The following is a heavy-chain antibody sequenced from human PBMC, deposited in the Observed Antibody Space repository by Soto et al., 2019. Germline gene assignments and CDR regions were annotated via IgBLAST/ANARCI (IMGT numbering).Heavy chain of an antibody. CDR3: ATYLYSSSWYRVDAFDI. V-gene: IGHV3-11*01. Sequence: QVQLVESGGGLVKPGGSLRLSCAASGFTFSDYYMSWIRQAPGKGLEWVSYISSSGSTIYYADSVKGRFTISRDNAKNSLYLQMNSLRAEDTAVYYCATYLYSSSWYRVDAFDIWGRGTMVTVSS. CDR1: GFTFSDYY. CDR2: ISSSGSTI. D-gene: IGHD6-13*01. J-gene: IGHJ3*02.